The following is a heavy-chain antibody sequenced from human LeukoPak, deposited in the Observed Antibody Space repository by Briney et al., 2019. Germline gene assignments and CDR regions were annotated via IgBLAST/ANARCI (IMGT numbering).Heavy chain of an antibody. Sequence: VASVKVSCKASGYTFTSYDINWVRQATGQGLEWMGWMNPNSGNTGYAQKFQGRVTMTRNTSISTAYMELSSLRSEDTAVYYCARGGSGNWNAPFDYWGQGTLVTVSS. D-gene: IGHD1-1*01. CDR3: ARGGSGNWNAPFDY. CDR1: GYTFTSYD. J-gene: IGHJ4*02. CDR2: MNPNSGNT. V-gene: IGHV1-8*01.